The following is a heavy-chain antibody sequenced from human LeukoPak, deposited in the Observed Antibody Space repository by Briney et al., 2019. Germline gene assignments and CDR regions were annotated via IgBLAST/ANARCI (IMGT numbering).Heavy chain of an antibody. CDR1: GLAFNNYA. CDR2: IWHDGRRK. CDR3: AREIFGSGSYPDY. D-gene: IGHD3-10*01. J-gene: IGHJ4*02. Sequence: RRSLRLSCAATGLAFNNYAMHWVRPAPGKGLEWVTLIWHDGRRKFYIDSVRGRFTIYRDNSRNAVYLQMNGLRAEDTAVYYCAREIFGSGSYPDYWGQGTLVTVSS. V-gene: IGHV3-33*01.